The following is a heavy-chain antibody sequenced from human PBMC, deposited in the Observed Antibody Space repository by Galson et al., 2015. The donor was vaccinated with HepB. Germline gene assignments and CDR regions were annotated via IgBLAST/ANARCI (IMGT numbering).Heavy chain of an antibody. CDR3: ARHRAPGNWYDSSGPLVDY. CDR2: IYYSGRT. V-gene: IGHV4-39*01. Sequence: SETLSLTCTVSGGSISSSSYYWGWIRQPPGKGLEWIGSIYYSGRTYYNPSLKSRVTISVDTSKNQFSLKLSSVTAADTAVYYCARHRAPGNWYDSSGPLVDYWGQGTLVTVSS. J-gene: IGHJ4*02. D-gene: IGHD3-22*01. CDR1: GGSISSSSYY.